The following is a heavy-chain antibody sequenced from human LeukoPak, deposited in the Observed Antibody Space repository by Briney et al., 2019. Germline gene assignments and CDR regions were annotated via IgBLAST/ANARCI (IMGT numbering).Heavy chain of an antibody. J-gene: IGHJ4*02. CDR2: IYSSGST. Sequence: SETLSLTCTVSGGSISSHYWSWIRQPPGEGLEWIGYIYSSGSTNYSLSLKSRVTISGDTSKNQFSLRLSSVTAADTAMYYCAKNFEIWGQGTLVTVSS. CDR1: GGSISSHY. V-gene: IGHV4-4*09. CDR3: AKNFEI.